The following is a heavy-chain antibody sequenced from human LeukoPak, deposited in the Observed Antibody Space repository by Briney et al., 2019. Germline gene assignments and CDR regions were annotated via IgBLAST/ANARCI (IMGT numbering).Heavy chain of an antibody. Sequence: SETLSLTCTVSGGSISSYYWSWIRQPPGKGLEWIGYIYYSGSTNYNPPLKSRVTISVDTSKNQFSLKLSSVTAADTAVYYCARVGAVNYDFWSGYRNWFDPWGQGTLVTVSS. CDR3: ARVGAVNYDFWSGYRNWFDP. D-gene: IGHD3-3*01. CDR1: GGSISSYY. CDR2: IYYSGST. J-gene: IGHJ5*02. V-gene: IGHV4-59*01.